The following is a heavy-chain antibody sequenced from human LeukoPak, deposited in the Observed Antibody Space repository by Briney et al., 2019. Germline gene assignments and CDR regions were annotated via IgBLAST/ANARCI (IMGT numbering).Heavy chain of an antibody. CDR1: GLTVNSDH. J-gene: IGHJ4*02. CDR3: ARGGPVFYDSSGSTPEVY. Sequence: PGGSLRLSCAASGLTVNSDHMTWVRQAPGKRLEWVSVIYSSSSTYYADSVKGRFTISRDNYKNTLYLQMNSLRAEDTAVCYCARGGPVFYDSSGSTPEVYWGQGTLVTVSS. D-gene: IGHD3-22*01. CDR2: IYSSSST. V-gene: IGHV3-66*01.